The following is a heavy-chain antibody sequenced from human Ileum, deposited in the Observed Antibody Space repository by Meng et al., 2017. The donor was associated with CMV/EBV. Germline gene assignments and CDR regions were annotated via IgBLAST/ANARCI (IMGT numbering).Heavy chain of an antibody. Sequence: SGYTFTGYHCHLVRQAPGQGLEWVGRINPNSDGTNYAQKFQGRVTLTRDTSITTAYMELSGLRSDDTAVYYCARGRGKYIAYPDFFDYWGQGTVVTVSS. CDR3: ARGRGKYIAYPDFFDY. CDR1: GYTFTGYH. CDR2: INPNSDGT. D-gene: IGHD1-1*01. V-gene: IGHV1-2*06. J-gene: IGHJ4*02.